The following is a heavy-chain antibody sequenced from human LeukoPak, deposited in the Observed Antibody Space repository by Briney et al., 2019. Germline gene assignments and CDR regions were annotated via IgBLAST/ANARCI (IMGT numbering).Heavy chain of an antibody. CDR2: IYYSGST. D-gene: IGHD6-19*01. J-gene: IGHJ5*02. Sequence: SETLSLTCTVSGGSISSSSYYWGWIRQPPGKGLEWIGSIYYSGSTHYNPSLKSRVTISVDTSKNQFSLKLSSVTAADTAVYYCARDVSGWYYYFDPWGQGTLVTVSS. CDR1: GGSISSSSYY. CDR3: ARDVSGWYYYFDP. V-gene: IGHV4-39*07.